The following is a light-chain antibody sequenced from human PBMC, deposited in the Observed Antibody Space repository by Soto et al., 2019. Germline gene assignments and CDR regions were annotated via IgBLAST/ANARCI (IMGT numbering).Light chain of an antibody. CDR3: QQCYRSPRT. CDR1: QSISTY. V-gene: IGKV1-39*01. CDR2: AAS. J-gene: IGKJ1*01. Sequence: DIEMTQSPSTLSVSVGDRVTITCRASQSISTYLYWYQQKLGKAPTLLIYAASSLHSGVTSRFRGGGSGTDFTLTISRLEPEDFATYFCQQCYRSPRTFGQGTKVEI.